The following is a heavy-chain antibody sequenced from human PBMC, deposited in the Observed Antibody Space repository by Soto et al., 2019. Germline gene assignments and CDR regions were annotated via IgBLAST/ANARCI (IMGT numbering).Heavy chain of an antibody. V-gene: IGHV2-5*02. Sequence: QITLNESGPTVVSPTETLTLTCRFSGFSLTTSGVGVGWIRQSPGKAPEWLALIYWDDDKRYSASLKSMLTITKDTPKNQVVLTVSDLDPTDTATYYCAHRVLRTVFGLVTTTAIYFVFWGQGTPVAVSS. CDR3: AHRVLRTVFGLVTTTAIYFVF. CDR2: IYWDDDK. J-gene: IGHJ4*02. D-gene: IGHD3-3*01. CDR1: GFSLTTSGVG.